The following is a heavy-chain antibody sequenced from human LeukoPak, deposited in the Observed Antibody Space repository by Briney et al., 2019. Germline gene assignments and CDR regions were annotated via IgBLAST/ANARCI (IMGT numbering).Heavy chain of an antibody. CDR1: GGSISSYY. D-gene: IGHD2-15*01. CDR2: IYYSGST. J-gene: IGHJ4*02. CDR3: ASQPLGYCSGGSCSYYFDY. Sequence: SSETLSLTCTVSGGSISSYYWSWIRQPPGKGLEWIGYIYYSGSTYYNPSLKSRVTISVDTSKNQFSLKLSSVTAADTAVYYCASQPLGYCSGGSCSYYFDYWGQGTLVTVSS. V-gene: IGHV4-30-4*01.